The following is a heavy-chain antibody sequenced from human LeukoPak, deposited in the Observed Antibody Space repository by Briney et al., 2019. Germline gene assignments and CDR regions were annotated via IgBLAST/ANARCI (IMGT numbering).Heavy chain of an antibody. D-gene: IGHD3-10*01. Sequence: GGSLRLSCATSGFSFGNYAMNWVRQAPGKGLEWASGISASGGTTYYADSVKGRFTISRDNSKNTLYLQMNSLRAEDTAVYYCAKRGVYGSGSFPLDYWGQGTLVTVSS. CDR1: GFSFGNYA. V-gene: IGHV3-23*01. CDR3: AKRGVYGSGSFPLDY. J-gene: IGHJ4*02. CDR2: ISASGGTT.